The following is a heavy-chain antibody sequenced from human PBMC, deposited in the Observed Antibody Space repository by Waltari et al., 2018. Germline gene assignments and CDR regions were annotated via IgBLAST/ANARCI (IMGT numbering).Heavy chain of an antibody. CDR2: IFYTGNT. CDR1: GGSVSRSSYY. CDR3: TSGYSTVSMKIVTPPGY. Sequence: QVQLQESGPGLVKPSETLSLTCTVSGGSVSRSSYYWSWIRQPPGKGLEWIGYIFYTGNTNYNSSLKSRLTISLDTSENQFSLKLTSVTAADTAVYYCTSGYSTVSMKIVTPPGYWGQGALVTVSS. J-gene: IGHJ4*02. D-gene: IGHD2-8*02. V-gene: IGHV4-61*01.